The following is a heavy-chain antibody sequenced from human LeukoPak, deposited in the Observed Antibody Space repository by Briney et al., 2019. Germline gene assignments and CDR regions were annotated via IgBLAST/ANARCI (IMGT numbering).Heavy chain of an antibody. CDR2: IRYDGSNK. CDR1: GFTFSSYG. V-gene: IGHV3-30*02. Sequence: PGGSLRLSCAASGFTFSSYGMHWVRQAPGTGLEWVAFIRYDGSNKYYADSVKGRFTISRDNSKNTLYLQMNSLRAEDTAVYYCAKRYGSGSSLTNWFDPWGQGTLVTVSS. J-gene: IGHJ5*02. D-gene: IGHD3-10*01. CDR3: AKRYGSGSSLTNWFDP.